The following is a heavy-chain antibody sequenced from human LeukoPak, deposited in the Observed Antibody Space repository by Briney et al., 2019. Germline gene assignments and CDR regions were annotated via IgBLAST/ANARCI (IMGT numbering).Heavy chain of an antibody. Sequence: SDTLSLTCAVSGYSISSAYWWGWIRQSPGRGLEWIGYIYNTGSTHYNPSLTSRVTMSVDKSKNQFSLKLTSVTAVDTGVYYCAKKGNGISYFDSWGQGTLVTVSS. V-gene: IGHV4-28*01. J-gene: IGHJ4*02. CDR2: IYNTGST. CDR3: AKKGNGISYFDS. CDR1: GYSISSAYW. D-gene: IGHD1-1*01.